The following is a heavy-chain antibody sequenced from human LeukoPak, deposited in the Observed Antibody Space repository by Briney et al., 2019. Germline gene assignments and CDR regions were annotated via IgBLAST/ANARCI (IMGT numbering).Heavy chain of an antibody. CDR2: ISYDESEK. CDR3: AKGVVAATNAAYYGMDV. CDR1: GFTFSNFG. V-gene: IGHV3-30*18. J-gene: IGHJ6*02. D-gene: IGHD2-15*01. Sequence: GRSLRLSCAAAGFTFSNFGMLCVRQAPGKWLEWVAFISYDESEKYYADSVKARFTISRDDSKNTLYLQMNSLTAEDTAVYYCAKGVVAATNAAYYGMDVWGQGTTVTVSS.